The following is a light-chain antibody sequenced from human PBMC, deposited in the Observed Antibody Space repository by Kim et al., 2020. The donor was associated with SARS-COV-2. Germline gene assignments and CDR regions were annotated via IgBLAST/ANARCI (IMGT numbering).Light chain of an antibody. CDR1: SGSMASNY. V-gene: IGLV6-57*02. CDR2: EDN. J-gene: IGLJ3*02. Sequence: GKTVTISGTGSSGSMASNYVQWYQQRPGSAPTTVIYEDNQRPSGVPDRFSGSIDSSSNSASLTISGLKTEDEADYYCQSYDSSFWVFGGGTKLTVL. CDR3: QSYDSSFWV.